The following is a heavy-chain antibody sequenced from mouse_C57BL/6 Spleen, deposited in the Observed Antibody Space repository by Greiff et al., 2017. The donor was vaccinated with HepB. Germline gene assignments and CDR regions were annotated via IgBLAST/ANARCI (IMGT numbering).Heavy chain of an antibody. D-gene: IGHD1-1*01. Sequence: VKVVESGPGLVQPSQSLSITCTVSGFSFTSYGVHWVRQSPGKGLEWLGVIWSGGSTDYNAAFISRLSISKDNSKSQVFFKMNRLQADDTAIYYCARNYPSTVVGYYAMDYWGQGTSVTVSS. CDR3: ARNYPSTVVGYYAMDY. CDR2: IWSGGST. V-gene: IGHV2-2*01. J-gene: IGHJ4*01. CDR1: GFSFTSYG.